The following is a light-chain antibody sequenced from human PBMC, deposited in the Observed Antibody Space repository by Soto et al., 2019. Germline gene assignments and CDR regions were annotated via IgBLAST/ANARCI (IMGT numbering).Light chain of an antibody. CDR1: QIVTSS. CDR3: QQHNNWPLT. Sequence: EIVLTQSPATLSLSPGTGATLSCRASQIVTSSLAWYQQRPGQAPRLLIYDASTRATGVPTRFSGSGSGTEFTLTISSLQSEDFAVYYCQQHNNWPLTFGGGAKVEI. CDR2: DAS. V-gene: IGKV3-15*01. J-gene: IGKJ4*01.